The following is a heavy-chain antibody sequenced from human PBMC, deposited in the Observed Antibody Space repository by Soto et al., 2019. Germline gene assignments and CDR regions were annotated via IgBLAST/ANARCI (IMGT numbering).Heavy chain of an antibody. CDR2: TYYRSRWYN. V-gene: IGHV6-1*01. J-gene: IGHJ6*03. Sequence: SQTLSPTCAISGDSVSSNSAAWNWIRLSPSRGLEWLARTYYRSRWYNDYAVSVRSRITVNPDTSKNQFSLQLTSVTPEDMAVYYCAGTTSHQWYYMDVWGKGTTVTVSS. CDR3: AGTTSHQWYYMDV. CDR1: GDSVSSNSAA. D-gene: IGHD1-7*01.